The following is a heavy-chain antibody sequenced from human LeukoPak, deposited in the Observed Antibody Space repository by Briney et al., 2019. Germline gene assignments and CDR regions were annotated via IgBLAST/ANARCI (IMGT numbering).Heavy chain of an antibody. D-gene: IGHD3-22*01. CDR2: INPNSGGT. V-gene: IGHV1-2*06. Sequence: ASVKVSCKASGYIFTDYYMHWVRQAPGQELGWMGRINPNSGGTNYAQKFQGRVTMTRDTSISTAYMELSRLRSDDTAVYYCARGDYYDRYYFDYWGQGTLVTVSS. J-gene: IGHJ4*02. CDR3: ARGDYYDRYYFDY. CDR1: GYIFTDYY.